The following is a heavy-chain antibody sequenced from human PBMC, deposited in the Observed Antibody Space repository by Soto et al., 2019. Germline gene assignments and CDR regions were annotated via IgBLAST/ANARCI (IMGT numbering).Heavy chain of an antibody. CDR3: ARDPSSLSTVNVAFDI. D-gene: IGHD4-4*01. J-gene: IGHJ3*02. CDR2: INPSGGST. V-gene: IGHV1-46*01. CDR1: GYTFTSYY. Sequence: ASVKVSCKASGYTFTSYYMHWVRQAPGQGLEWMGIINPSGGSTSYAQKFQGRVTMTRDTSTSTVYMELSSLRSEDTAVYYCARDPSSLSTVNVAFDIWGQGTMVTVSS.